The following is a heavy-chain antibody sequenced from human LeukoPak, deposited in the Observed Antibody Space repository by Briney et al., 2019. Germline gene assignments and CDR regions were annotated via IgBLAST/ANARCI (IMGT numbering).Heavy chain of an antibody. CDR3: AKSSYPLQGNLRYFDWFGGAHGY. CDR2: IKRKSDGGTA. D-gene: IGHD3-9*01. CDR1: GFTFINAW. Sequence: GGFLRLSCAASGFTFINAWMSWVRQAPGKGLEWVGRIKRKSDGGTAEYAAPVKGRFTISRDDSKNTLYLQMNSLKTEDTAVYYCAKSSYPLQGNLRYFDWFGGAHGYWGQGTLVTVSS. V-gene: IGHV3-15*01. J-gene: IGHJ4*02.